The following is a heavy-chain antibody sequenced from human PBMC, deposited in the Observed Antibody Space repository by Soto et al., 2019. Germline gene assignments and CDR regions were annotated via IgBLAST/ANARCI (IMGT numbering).Heavy chain of an antibody. CDR1: GFTFSSYG. V-gene: IGHV3-30*18. J-gene: IGHJ5*02. D-gene: IGHD2-15*01. Sequence: ESGGGVVQPGRSLRLSCAASGFTFSSYGMHWVRQAPGKGLEWVAVISYDGSNKYYADSVKGRFTISRDNSKNTLYLQMNSLRAEDTAVYYCAKDWRGYCSGGSCPNWFDPWGQGTLVTVSS. CDR3: AKDWRGYCSGGSCPNWFDP. CDR2: ISYDGSNK.